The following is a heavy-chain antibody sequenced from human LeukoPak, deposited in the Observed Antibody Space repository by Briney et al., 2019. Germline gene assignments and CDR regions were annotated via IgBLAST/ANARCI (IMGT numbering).Heavy chain of an antibody. CDR3: ATAATVTTVDYYYYMDV. CDR2: VDPEDGET. J-gene: IGHJ6*03. Sequence: ASVKVSCKLSVYTFTDYYMHWVQQAPGKGLEWMGLVDPEDGETIYAEKFQGRVTITADTSTDTAYMELSSLRSEDTAAYYCATAATVTTVDYYYYMDVWGKGTTVTVSS. V-gene: IGHV1-69-2*01. D-gene: IGHD4-17*01. CDR1: VYTFTDYY.